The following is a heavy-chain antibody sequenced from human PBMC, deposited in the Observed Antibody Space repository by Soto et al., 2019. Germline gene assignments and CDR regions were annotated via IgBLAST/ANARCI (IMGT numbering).Heavy chain of an antibody. Sequence: EVQLVESGGGLVKPGGSLRLSCAASGFTFSSYSMNWVRQAPGKGLEWVSSISSSSSYIYYADSVKGRFTISRGNAKNSLYLQMNSLRAEDTAVYYCARRTVGAGTSEGDYFDYWGQGTLVTVSS. CDR2: ISSSSSYI. D-gene: IGHD6-19*01. J-gene: IGHJ4*02. CDR1: GFTFSSYS. CDR3: ARRTVGAGTSEGDYFDY. V-gene: IGHV3-21*01.